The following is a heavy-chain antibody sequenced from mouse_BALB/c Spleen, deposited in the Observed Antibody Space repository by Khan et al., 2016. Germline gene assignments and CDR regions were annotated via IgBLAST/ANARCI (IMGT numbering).Heavy chain of an antibody. D-gene: IGHD2-10*01. V-gene: IGHV3-5*02. J-gene: IGHJ2*01. CDR1: GISITTGNYR. CDR2: IYYSGTI. Sequence: VQLKESGPGLVKPSQTVSLTCTVTGISITTGNYRWSWIRQFPGNKLEWIGYIYYSGTITYNPSLTSRPTITRDTSKNQFFLEMNSLTAEDTATYYCARAYYGNYYFDYWGQGTTLTVSS. CDR3: ARAYYGNYYFDY.